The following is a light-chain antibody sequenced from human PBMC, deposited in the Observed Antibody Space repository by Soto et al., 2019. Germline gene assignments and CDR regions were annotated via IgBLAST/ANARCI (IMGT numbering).Light chain of an antibody. V-gene: IGLV2-14*01. CDR2: DVS. CDR3: SSYTSSSTVYV. J-gene: IGLJ1*01. Sequence: QSALTQPASVSGSLGQSITISCTGTSSDVGDYNYVSWYQQHPGKAPKLMIFDVSNRPSGVSNRFSGSKSGNTASLTISGLQAEDEADYYCSSYTSSSTVYVFGTGTKLTVL. CDR1: SSDVGDYNY.